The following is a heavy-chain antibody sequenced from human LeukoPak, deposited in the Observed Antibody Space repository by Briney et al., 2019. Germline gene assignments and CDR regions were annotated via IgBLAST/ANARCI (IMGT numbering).Heavy chain of an antibody. CDR3: ATYAGSSSKYFQD. CDR2: IYPGDSDA. D-gene: IGHD3-10*01. V-gene: IGHV5-51*01. J-gene: IGHJ1*01. Sequence: GESLKISCKASGYSFTNYWIGWVRQMPGKGLEWMGIIYPGDSDARYSPSFQGQVTISADKSISTAYLQRSSLQASDTAMYYCATYAGSSSKYFQDWGQGTLVTVSS. CDR1: GYSFTNYW.